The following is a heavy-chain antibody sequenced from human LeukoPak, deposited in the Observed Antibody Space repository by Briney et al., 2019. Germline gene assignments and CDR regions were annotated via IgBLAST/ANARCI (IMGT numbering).Heavy chain of an antibody. CDR1: GFTFSSYW. CDR3: ARVRIAAAGYYFDY. Sequence: GGSLRLSCAASGFTFSSYWMSWVRQAPGKGLEWVANIKQDGSEKYYVDSVKGRFTISRDNAKNSLYLQMNSLRAEDTAVYYCARVRIAAAGYYFDYWGQGTLVTVSS. J-gene: IGHJ4*02. V-gene: IGHV3-7*01. D-gene: IGHD6-13*01. CDR2: IKQDGSEK.